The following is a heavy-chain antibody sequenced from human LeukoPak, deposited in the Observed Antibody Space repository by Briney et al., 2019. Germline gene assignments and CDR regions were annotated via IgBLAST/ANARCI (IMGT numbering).Heavy chain of an antibody. CDR1: GFTFSSYA. J-gene: IGHJ3*02. V-gene: IGHV3-64*01. Sequence: GGSLRLSCAASGFTFSSYAIHWVRQAPGKGLEYVSAISSNGVYTYYANSVKGRFTISRDNSKNTLYLQMGSLRADDMAVYYCARYGLGAHAFDIWGQGTMVTVSS. CDR2: ISSNGVYT. D-gene: IGHD3/OR15-3a*01. CDR3: ARYGLGAHAFDI.